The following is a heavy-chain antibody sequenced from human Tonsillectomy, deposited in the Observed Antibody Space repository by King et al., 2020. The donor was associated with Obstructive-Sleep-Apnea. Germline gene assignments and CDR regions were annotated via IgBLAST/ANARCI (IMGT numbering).Heavy chain of an antibody. D-gene: IGHD3-16*01. CDR2: IRIKAYGGTT. Sequence: VQLVESGGGLMQPGRSLRLSCTASGFTFGDYGMSWFRQAPGKGLEWVGFIRIKAYGGTTEYAASVKGRFSISRDDSKSIAYLQMNSLKTEDTAVYYCSRVMDDYVWGSYYYWGQGTLVTXSS. CDR3: SRVMDDYVWGSYYY. CDR1: GFTFGDYG. V-gene: IGHV3-49*03. J-gene: IGHJ4*02.